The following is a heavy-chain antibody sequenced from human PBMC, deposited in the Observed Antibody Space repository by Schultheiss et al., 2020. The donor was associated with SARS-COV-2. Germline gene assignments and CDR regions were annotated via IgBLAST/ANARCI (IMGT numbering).Heavy chain of an antibody. CDR2: INHSGST. Sequence: SETLSLTCAVYGGSFSGYYWSWIRQPPGKGLEWIGEINHSGSTNYNPSLKSRVTISVDTSKNQFSLKLSSVTAADTAVYYCARDQNYYDSSGYYYWYFDLWGRGTLVTVSS. CDR3: ARDQNYYDSSGYYYWYFDL. D-gene: IGHD3-22*01. J-gene: IGHJ2*01. CDR1: GGSFSGYY. V-gene: IGHV4-34*01.